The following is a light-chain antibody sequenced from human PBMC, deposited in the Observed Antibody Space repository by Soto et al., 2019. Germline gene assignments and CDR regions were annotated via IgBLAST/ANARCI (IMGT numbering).Light chain of an antibody. V-gene: IGKV3-20*01. CDR3: HHYGTSPT. CDR1: QSVTSSY. J-gene: IGKJ5*01. CDR2: GAS. Sequence: EIVLTQSPATLSLSPGERATLSCRASQSVTSSYLAWYQQKPGQAPRLLISGASSRATDIPDRFSGSGSGTDFTLTISRLEPADFAVYFCHHYGTSPTFGQGTRLEI.